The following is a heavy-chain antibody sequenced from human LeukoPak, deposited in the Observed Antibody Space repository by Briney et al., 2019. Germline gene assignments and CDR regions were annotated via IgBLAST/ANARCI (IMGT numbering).Heavy chain of an antibody. Sequence: ASVKVSCKASGYTFTGYYMHWVRQAPGQGLEWMGWINPNSGGTSYAQKFQGRVTMTRDTSISTAYMELSRLRSDDTAVYYCARVSRSFISYYYYYMDVWGKGTTVAVSS. CDR1: GYTFTGYY. D-gene: IGHD3-10*01. CDR3: ARVSRSFISYYYYYMDV. J-gene: IGHJ6*03. CDR2: INPNSGGT. V-gene: IGHV1-2*02.